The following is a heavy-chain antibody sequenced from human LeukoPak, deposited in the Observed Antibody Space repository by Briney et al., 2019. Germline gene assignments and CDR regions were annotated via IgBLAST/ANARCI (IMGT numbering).Heavy chain of an antibody. Sequence: ASVKVSCKASGYTFTSYGISWVRQAPGQGLEWMGWISAYNGNTNYAQKLQGRVTITRNTSISTAYMELSSLRSEDTAVYYCARGSYPGYPGNYWGQGTLVTVSS. J-gene: IGHJ4*02. D-gene: IGHD6-6*01. CDR1: GYTFTSYG. V-gene: IGHV1-18*01. CDR3: ARGSYPGYPGNY. CDR2: ISAYNGNT.